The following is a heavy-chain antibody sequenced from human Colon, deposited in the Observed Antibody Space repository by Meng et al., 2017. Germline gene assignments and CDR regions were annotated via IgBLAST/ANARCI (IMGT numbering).Heavy chain of an antibody. Sequence: GESLKISCAASGFTFSDSAMHWVRQSPGKGLEWVALTSHDETDKFYADSVKGRFTISRDNSNNTLYLQMDSLIPEDTAVYFCARGLNIHRFYDDWGRGTRVTVSS. CDR3: ARGLNIHRFYDD. CDR1: GFTFSDSA. J-gene: IGHJ4*02. V-gene: IGHV3-30*01. D-gene: IGHD2/OR15-2a*01. CDR2: TSHDETDK.